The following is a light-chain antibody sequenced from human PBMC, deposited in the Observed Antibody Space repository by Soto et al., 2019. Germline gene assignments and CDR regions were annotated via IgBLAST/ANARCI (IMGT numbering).Light chain of an antibody. Sequence: IVMTQSPATLSGSPGERATLSCRASQSVSINLAWYQQKPGQAPRLLIYGASTRATGIPARFSGSGSGTEFTLTISSLQSEDFAVYYCQHYNNWPPWTFGQGTKVEIK. J-gene: IGKJ1*01. CDR1: QSVSIN. CDR2: GAS. CDR3: QHYNNWPPWT. V-gene: IGKV3-15*01.